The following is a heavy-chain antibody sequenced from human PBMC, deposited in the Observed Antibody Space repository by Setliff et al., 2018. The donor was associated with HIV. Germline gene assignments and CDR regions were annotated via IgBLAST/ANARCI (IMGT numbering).Heavy chain of an antibody. CDR2: LYHSGSP. J-gene: IGHJ6*02. V-gene: IGHV4-59*11. Sequence: ASETLSLTCTVSGDSISSHSWSWIRQPPGKGLEWIGTLYHSGSPIYNSSLKSRVTISGDPSNNQLSLRLSSVTDEDTAVYYCARPVSKYFYGMDVWGLGTTVTVSS. CDR3: ARPVSKYFYGMDV. CDR1: GDSISSHS.